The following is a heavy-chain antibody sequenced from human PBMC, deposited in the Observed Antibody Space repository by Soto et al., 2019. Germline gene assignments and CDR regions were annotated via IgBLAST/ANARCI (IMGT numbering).Heavy chain of an antibody. CDR2: IGAYNGNT. CDR1: GYTFTSYG. CDR3: ASSRVGATWYFDY. J-gene: IGHJ4*02. V-gene: IGHV1-18*01. Sequence: SVKVSCKASGYTFTSYGISWVRQAPGQGLEWMGWIGAYNGNTNYAQKLQGRVTMTTDTSTSTAYMELRSLRSDDTAVYYCASSRVGATWYFDYWGQGTLVTVSS. D-gene: IGHD1-26*01.